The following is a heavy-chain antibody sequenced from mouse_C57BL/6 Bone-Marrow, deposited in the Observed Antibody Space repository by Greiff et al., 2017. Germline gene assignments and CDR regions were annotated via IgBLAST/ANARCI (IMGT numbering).Heavy chain of an antibody. CDR1: GFSLTSYG. CDR2: IWGVGST. J-gene: IGHJ3*01. V-gene: IGHV2-6*01. CDR3: ASTLVVPFAY. D-gene: IGHD1-1*02. Sequence: VQLQQSGPGLVAPSQSLSITCTVSGFSLTSYGVDWVRQSPGKGLEWLGVIWGVGSTNYNSALNSRLSISKDNSKSQVFLKMNSLQTDDTAMYYCASTLVVPFAYWGQGTLVTVSA.